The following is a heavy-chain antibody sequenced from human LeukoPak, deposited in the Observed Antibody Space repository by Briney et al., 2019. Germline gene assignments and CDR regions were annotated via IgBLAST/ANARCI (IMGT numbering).Heavy chain of an antibody. CDR3: ARGARVATTGNYYYYYGMDV. CDR2: IIPIFGTA. D-gene: IGHD5-12*01. J-gene: IGHJ6*02. Sequence: SVKVSCKASGYTFTSYDINWVRQATGQGLEWMGGIIPIFGTANYAQKFQGRVTITADESTSTAYMELSSLRSEDTAVYYCARGARVATTGNYYYYYGMDVWGQGTTVTVSS. V-gene: IGHV1-69*13. CDR1: GYTFTSYD.